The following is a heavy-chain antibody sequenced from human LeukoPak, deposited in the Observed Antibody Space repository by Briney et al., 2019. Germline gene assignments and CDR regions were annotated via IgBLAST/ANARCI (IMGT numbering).Heavy chain of an antibody. CDR1: GFTFSDYY. CDR2: ISSSGSTI. D-gene: IGHD3-22*01. Sequence: PGGSRRLSCAASGFTFSDYYMSWIRQAHGKGLEWVSYISSSGSTIYYADSVKGRFTISRDNAKNSLYLQMNSLRAEDTAVYYCARDWEPYYDSSGSGMDVWGQGTTVTVS. V-gene: IGHV3-11*01. CDR3: ARDWEPYYDSSGSGMDV. J-gene: IGHJ6*02.